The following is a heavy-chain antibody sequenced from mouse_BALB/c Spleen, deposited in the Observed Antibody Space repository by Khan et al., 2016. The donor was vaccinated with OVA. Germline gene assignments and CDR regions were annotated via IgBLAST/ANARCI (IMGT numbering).Heavy chain of an antibody. CDR2: ISSGGGNT. CDR1: GFTFSSYT. Sequence: EVQLVESGGGLVKTGGSLKLSCAASGFTFSSYTMSWVRQTPEKRLEWVATISSGGGNTYYPDSMKGRFTIYRDNAKNNLFLQMSSLRSADTSLYYCAKWGHYGSYAMDYWGQGASVTVSS. J-gene: IGHJ4*01. D-gene: IGHD1-2*01. CDR3: AKWGHYGSYAMDY. V-gene: IGHV5-9*03.